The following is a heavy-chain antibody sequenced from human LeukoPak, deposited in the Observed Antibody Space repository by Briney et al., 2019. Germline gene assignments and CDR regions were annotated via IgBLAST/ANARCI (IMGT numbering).Heavy chain of an antibody. D-gene: IGHD1-26*01. CDR3: ARAGDLVGATSYYFDY. CDR2: IIPIFGTA. Sequence: GASVTVSCTASGGTFSSYAISWVRQAPGQGLEWMGRIIPIFGTANYAQKFQGRVTITADKSTSTAYMELSSLRSEDTAVYYCARAGDLVGATSYYFDYWGQGTLVTVSS. J-gene: IGHJ4*02. CDR1: GGTFSSYA. V-gene: IGHV1-69*06.